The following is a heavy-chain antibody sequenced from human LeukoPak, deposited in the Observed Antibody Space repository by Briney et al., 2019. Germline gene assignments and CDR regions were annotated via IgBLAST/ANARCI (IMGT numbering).Heavy chain of an antibody. CDR3: ARAPSEIGGYYPEYFRH. CDR2: IKSDGST. Sequence: GGSLRLSCAASGFTFSSDWMHWVRQAPGKGLVWVSRIKSDGSTNYADSVKGRFTISRDNAKNTVSLQMNSLRAEDTGVYYCARAPSEIGGYYPEYFRHWGQGTLVTVSS. V-gene: IGHV3-74*01. D-gene: IGHD3-22*01. J-gene: IGHJ1*01. CDR1: GFTFSSDW.